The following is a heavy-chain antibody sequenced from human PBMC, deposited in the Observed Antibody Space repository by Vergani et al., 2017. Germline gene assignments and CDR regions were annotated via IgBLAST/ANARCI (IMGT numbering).Heavy chain of an antibody. CDR1: ADSISSGSYY. CDR3: ARQRPGSGWSPGDFDD. CDR2: IYYSGLT. D-gene: IGHD6-19*01. Sequence: QLQLQQSGPGLVKPSETLFLTCTVSADSISSGSYYWGWIRQPPGKSLEWIGSIYYSGLTYYNPSLTSLVAISVDPSKNQFSLKVTSVTAADTAVYFCARQRPGSGWSPGDFDDWGQGILVTVSS. J-gene: IGHJ4*02. V-gene: IGHV4-39*01.